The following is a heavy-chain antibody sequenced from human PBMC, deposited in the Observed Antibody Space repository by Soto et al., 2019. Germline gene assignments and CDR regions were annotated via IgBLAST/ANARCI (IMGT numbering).Heavy chain of an antibody. J-gene: IGHJ1*01. Sequence: GGSLRLSCAASGFTFSSYGMHWVRQAPGKGLEWVAVIWYDGSNKYYADSVKGRFTISRDNSKNTLYLQMNSLRAEDTAVYYCARGATPYCGGDCYGTEYFQHWGQGTLVTVSS. CDR2: IWYDGSNK. CDR1: GFTFSSYG. D-gene: IGHD2-21*01. V-gene: IGHV3-33*01. CDR3: ARGATPYCGGDCYGTEYFQH.